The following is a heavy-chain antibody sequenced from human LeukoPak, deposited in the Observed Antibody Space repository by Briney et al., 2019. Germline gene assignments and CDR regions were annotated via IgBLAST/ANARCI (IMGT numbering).Heavy chain of an antibody. J-gene: IGHJ6*04. CDR2: IFHSGST. V-gene: IGHV4-38-2*01. Sequence: PSETLSLTCAVSGYSLSSGYHWGWIRQPPGKGLEWIGSIFHSGSTYYNPSLKSRVNMSVDTSKNQISLKLSSVTAADTAVYYCARASGSYGSGSYYYYGMDVWGKGTTVTVSS. CDR3: ARASGSYGSGSYYYYGMDV. CDR1: GYSLSSGYH. D-gene: IGHD3-10*01.